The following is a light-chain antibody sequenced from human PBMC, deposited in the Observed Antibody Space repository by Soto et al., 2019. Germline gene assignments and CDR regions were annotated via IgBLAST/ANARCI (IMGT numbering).Light chain of an antibody. Sequence: QSALTQPASVSGAPGQSITISCTGTNSDVNYVSWHQQHPGKAPKLMIYEVINRSSGVSTRFSDSKSGNTASLTISGLQAEDEADYYCSSSTSSNTVVFGTGTKVTVL. CDR2: EVI. CDR3: SSSTSSNTVV. CDR1: NSDVNY. V-gene: IGLV2-14*01. J-gene: IGLJ1*01.